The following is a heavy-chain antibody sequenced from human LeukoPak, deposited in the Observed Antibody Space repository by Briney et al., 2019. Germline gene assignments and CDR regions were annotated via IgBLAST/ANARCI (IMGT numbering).Heavy chain of an antibody. V-gene: IGHV3-15*01. Sequence: GGSLRLSCAASGFTFSNAWMSWVRQAPGKGLEWVGVIKSKIDGGTTDYAAPVKGRFATSRDDSKNAVYLQMNSLKTEDTAVYYCTTQGHHYDSSGYNFVDYWGQGTLVTVSS. CDR2: IKSKIDGGTT. CDR3: TTQGHHYDSSGYNFVDY. D-gene: IGHD3-22*01. CDR1: GFTFSNAW. J-gene: IGHJ4*02.